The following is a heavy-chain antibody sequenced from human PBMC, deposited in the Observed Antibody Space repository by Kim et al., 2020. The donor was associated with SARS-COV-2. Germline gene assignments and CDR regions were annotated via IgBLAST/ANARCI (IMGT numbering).Heavy chain of an antibody. CDR2: IKSGLDASTT. CDR1: GFTFGNAL. Sequence: GGSLRLSCTTSGFTFGNALMSWVRQAPGKGLEWVGRIKSGLDASTTDYAAPVQGRFTISRDDSKNTLYLQMNSLKTEDTAIYYCTRRAYYDYWGQGTLVTVSS. CDR3: TRRAYYDY. J-gene: IGHJ4*02. V-gene: IGHV3-15*01.